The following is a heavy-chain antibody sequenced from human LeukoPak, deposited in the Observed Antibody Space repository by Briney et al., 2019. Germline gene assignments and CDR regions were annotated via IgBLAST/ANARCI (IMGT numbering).Heavy chain of an antibody. CDR3: VRVGSVSGSDYLDY. V-gene: IGHV3-72*01. CDR1: GFTFSDHF. CDR2: SRNKAKSYTT. Sequence: GGSLSLSCAVSGFTFSDHFLDWVRQAPGKGLEWVGRSRNKAKSYTTEYAASVKGRFTISRDDSKNSLYLQMNSLETEYTAVYYCVRVGSVSGSDYLDYWGQGTLVTVSS. J-gene: IGHJ4*02. D-gene: IGHD6-19*01.